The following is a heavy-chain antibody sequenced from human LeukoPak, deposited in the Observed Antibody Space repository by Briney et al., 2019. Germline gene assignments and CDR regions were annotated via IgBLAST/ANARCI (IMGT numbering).Heavy chain of an antibody. J-gene: IGHJ6*02. Sequence: GGSLRLSCAASGFTFSSYAMHWVRQAPGKGLEWVAVISYDGSNKYYVDSVKGRFTISRDNSKNTLYLQMNSLRAEDTAVYYCARDQEGSGGDYYYYYGMDVWGQGTTVTVSS. CDR2: ISYDGSNK. D-gene: IGHD2-15*01. CDR3: ARDQEGSGGDYYYYYGMDV. V-gene: IGHV3-30-3*01. CDR1: GFTFSSYA.